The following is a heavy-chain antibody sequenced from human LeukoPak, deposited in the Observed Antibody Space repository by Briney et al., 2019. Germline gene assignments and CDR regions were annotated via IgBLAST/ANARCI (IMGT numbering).Heavy chain of an antibody. Sequence: SETLSLTCTVSGGSISTYYWSWIRQPTGKGLEWIGRIYTSGSTNYNPSLKSRVTISVDTSKNQFSLKLSSVTAADTAVYYCARVGFIQSLDYWGQGTLVTVSS. CDR2: IYTSGST. D-gene: IGHD3-16*01. CDR3: ARVGFIQSLDY. V-gene: IGHV4-4*07. CDR1: GGSISTYY. J-gene: IGHJ4*02.